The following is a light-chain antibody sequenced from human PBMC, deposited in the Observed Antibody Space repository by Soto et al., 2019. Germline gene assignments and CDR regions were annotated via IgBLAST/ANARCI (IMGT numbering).Light chain of an antibody. V-gene: IGKV3-20*01. CDR2: GAS. J-gene: IGKJ3*01. Sequence: EIVLTQSPGTLSLSPGERATLSCRASQSVSSSYLAWYQQKPGQAPRLLIYGASSRATGIPDRFSGSGSGTDFSPTISRLEPEDFVVYYCQQYGSSPPFTFGPGTKVDIK. CDR1: QSVSSSY. CDR3: QQYGSSPPFT.